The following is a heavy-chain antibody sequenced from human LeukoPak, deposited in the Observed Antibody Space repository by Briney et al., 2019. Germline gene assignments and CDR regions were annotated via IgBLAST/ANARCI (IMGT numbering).Heavy chain of an antibody. CDR3: ARVVADTAMVTDWYFDL. CDR1: GFTFSSHA. J-gene: IGHJ2*01. V-gene: IGHV3-30*04. CDR2: ISYDGSNK. D-gene: IGHD5-18*01. Sequence: GGSLRLSCAASGFTFSSHAMHWVRQAPGKGLEWVAVISYDGSNKYYADSVKGRFTISRDNSKNTLYLQMNSLRAEDTAVYYCARVVADTAMVTDWYFDLWGRGTLVTVSS.